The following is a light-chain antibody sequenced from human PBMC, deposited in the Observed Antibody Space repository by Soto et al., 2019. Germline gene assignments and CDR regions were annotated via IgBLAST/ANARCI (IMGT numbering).Light chain of an antibody. CDR1: QSIHTS. J-gene: IGKJ5*01. V-gene: IGKV3-11*01. CDR2: DST. CDR3: QQRNVWPPIT. Sequence: VLTQSPSTLSLSPVERATLSFMAGQSIHTSLAWYQQKSGKPHRLVIYDSTLRANGVPDRFGGSRSGTEFTLTINSLEPEDFAVYYCQQRNVWPPITFGQGTRLEIK.